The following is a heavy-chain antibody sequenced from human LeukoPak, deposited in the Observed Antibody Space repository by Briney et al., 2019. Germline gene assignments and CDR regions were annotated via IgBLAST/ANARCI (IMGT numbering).Heavy chain of an antibody. J-gene: IGHJ4*02. CDR1: GFTFSSYS. D-gene: IGHD4-17*01. CDR3: AKGEGMTTVTTSDY. V-gene: IGHV3-21*04. Sequence: GGSLRLSCAASGFTFSSYSMNWVRQAPGKGLEWVSSISSSSSYIYYADSVKGRFTISRDNSKNTLYLQMNSLRAEDTAVYYCAKGEGMTTVTTSDYWGQGTLVTVSS. CDR2: ISSSSSYI.